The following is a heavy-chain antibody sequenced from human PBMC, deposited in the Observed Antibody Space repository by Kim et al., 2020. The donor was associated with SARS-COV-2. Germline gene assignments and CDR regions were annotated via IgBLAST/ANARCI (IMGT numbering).Heavy chain of an antibody. V-gene: IGHV3-7*03. J-gene: IGHJ4*02. CDR3: AGGGGWVLDS. CDR1: GFTFSRYS. D-gene: IGHD6-19*01. Sequence: GGSLRLSCAASGFTFSRYSMNWVRQAPGKGLEWVATIKQDGSETHYVDSVRGRFTISRDNTKNSVYLQMDSLRDEDTAVYYCAGGGGWVLDSWGQGTLVAVST. CDR2: IKQDGSET.